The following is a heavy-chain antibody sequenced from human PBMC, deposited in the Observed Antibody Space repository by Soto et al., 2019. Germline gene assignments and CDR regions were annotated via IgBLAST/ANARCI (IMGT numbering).Heavy chain of an antibody. CDR2: MNPNSGNT. CDR3: ARGLFEDWSDYGDYGGAFDI. J-gene: IGHJ3*02. Sequence: QVQLVQSGAEVKKPGASVKVSCKASGYTFTSYDINWVRQATGQGLEWMGWMNPNSGNTGYAQKFQGRVTMTRNTSISTAYMELSSLRSEDTAVYYCARGLFEDWSDYGDYGGAFDIWGQGTMVTVSS. D-gene: IGHD4-17*01. CDR1: GYTFTSYD. V-gene: IGHV1-8*01.